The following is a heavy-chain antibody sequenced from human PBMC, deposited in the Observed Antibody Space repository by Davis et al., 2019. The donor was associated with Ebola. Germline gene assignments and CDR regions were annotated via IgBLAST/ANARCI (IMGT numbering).Heavy chain of an antibody. D-gene: IGHD3-16*01. CDR2: TYYSSKWYK. Sequence: PSETLSLTCAISGDSVSSVAWNWIRQSPSRGLEWLGRTYYSSKWYKDYAVSLKSRITINPDTSKNQLSLQLNSVTPEDTAVYYCVRGWGRSGLDVWGQGTTVTVSS. J-gene: IGHJ6*02. CDR1: GDSVSSVA. CDR3: VRGWGRSGLDV. V-gene: IGHV6-1*01.